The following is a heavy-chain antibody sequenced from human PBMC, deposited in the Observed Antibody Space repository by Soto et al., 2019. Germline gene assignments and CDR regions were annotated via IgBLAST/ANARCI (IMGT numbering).Heavy chain of an antibody. CDR2: INGGNGDT. V-gene: IGHV1-3*01. J-gene: IGHJ4*02. Sequence: GASVKVSCKASGYSFTSHTLHWVRQAPGQRPEWMAWINGGNGDTKYSPTFQDRVIVTRDTSATTGYMELSSLRSEDTAVYYCAVLAYSGWPHSWGQGTLVTVSS. CDR1: GYSFTSHT. D-gene: IGHD5-12*01. CDR3: AVLAYSGWPHS.